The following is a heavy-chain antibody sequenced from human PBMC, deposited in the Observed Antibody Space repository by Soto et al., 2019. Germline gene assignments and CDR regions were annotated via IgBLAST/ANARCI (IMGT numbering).Heavy chain of an antibody. CDR1: GATFSTYP. V-gene: IGHV1-69*06. CDR2: IIPVSVAT. D-gene: IGHD3-16*01. J-gene: IGHJ5*02. Sequence: QLVQSGAEVKKPGSSVRVSCRASGATFSTYPLTWVRQAPGHGLEWMGGIIPVSVATNYTQNLFDRLTITADISTKTSYMELSGLRPEDTAVYYCARMGGRYNRGGFYPWGQGTLVIVSS. CDR3: ARMGGRYNRGGFYP.